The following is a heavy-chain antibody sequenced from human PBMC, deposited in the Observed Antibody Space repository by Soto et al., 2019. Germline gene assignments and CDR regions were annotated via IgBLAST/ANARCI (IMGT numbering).Heavy chain of an antibody. V-gene: IGHV3-23*01. CDR1: GFTFSSYA. J-gene: IGHJ4*02. CDR2: IGGSGGST. Sequence: GGSLRLSCAASGFTFSSYAMSWVRQAPGKGLEWVSAIGGSGGSTYYADSVKGRFTISRDNSKYTLYLQMNSLRAEDTAVYYCAKAGYYHTSGSKGFDYCGQGTLVTVSS. CDR3: AKAGYYHTSGSKGFDY. D-gene: IGHD3-22*01.